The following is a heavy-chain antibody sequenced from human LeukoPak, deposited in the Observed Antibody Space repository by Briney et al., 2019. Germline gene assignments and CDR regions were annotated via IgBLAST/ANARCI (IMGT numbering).Heavy chain of an antibody. D-gene: IGHD2-21*01. CDR1: GGSISSSSYY. CDR2: IYYSGST. CDR3: ARLAYCGGDCYWVEDFDY. V-gene: IGHV4-39*01. Sequence: PSETLSLTRTVSGGSISSSSYYWGWIRQPPGKGLEWIGSIYYSGSTYYNPSLKSRVTISVDTSKNQFSLKLSSVTAADTAVYYCARLAYCGGDCYWVEDFDYWGQGTLVTVSS. J-gene: IGHJ4*02.